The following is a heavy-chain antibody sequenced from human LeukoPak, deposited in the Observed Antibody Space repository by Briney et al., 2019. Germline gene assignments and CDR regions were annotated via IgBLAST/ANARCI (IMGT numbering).Heavy chain of an antibody. J-gene: IGHJ2*01. CDR3: ARLSPVTMIVVSYWYFDL. CDR1: GFTFNNYW. V-gene: IGHV3-7*01. Sequence: GGSLRLSCAASGFTFNNYWMTWVRQAPGKGLEWVANIKQDGSEKYYVDSVKGRFTISRDNAKNSLYLQMNSLRVEDTAVYYCARLSPVTMIVVSYWYFDLWGRGTLVTVSS. D-gene: IGHD3-22*01. CDR2: IKQDGSEK.